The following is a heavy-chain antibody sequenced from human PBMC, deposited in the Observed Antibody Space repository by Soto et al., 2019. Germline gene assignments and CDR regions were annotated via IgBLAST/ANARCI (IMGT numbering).Heavy chain of an antibody. D-gene: IGHD6-13*01. CDR3: ARGKRIAAAGIGYWFDP. CDR1: GYTFTSYD. Sequence: ASVKVSCKASGYTFTSYDINWVRQATGQGLEWMGWMNPNSGDTGYAQKFQGRVTMTGNTSISTAYMELSSPRSEDTAVYYCARGKRIAAAGIGYWFDPWGQGTLVTVSS. CDR2: MNPNSGDT. J-gene: IGHJ5*02. V-gene: IGHV1-8*01.